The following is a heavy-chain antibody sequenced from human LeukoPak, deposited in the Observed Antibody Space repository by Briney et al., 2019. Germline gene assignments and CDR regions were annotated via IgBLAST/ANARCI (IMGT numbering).Heavy chain of an antibody. J-gene: IGHJ6*02. CDR3: ARGQPPSYYDMDV. Sequence: GGSLRLSCAASGFTFRSYGMHWVRQAPGKGLEWVAVIWSDGSSKHYADSVKGRFTISRDNSKNTLYLQMNSLRAEDTALYYCARGQPPSYYDMDVWGQGTTVTVSS. CDR1: GFTFRSYG. V-gene: IGHV3-33*08. CDR2: IWSDGSSK. D-gene: IGHD6-13*01.